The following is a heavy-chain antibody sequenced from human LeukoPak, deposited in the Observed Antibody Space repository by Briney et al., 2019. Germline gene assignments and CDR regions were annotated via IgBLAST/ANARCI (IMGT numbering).Heavy chain of an antibody. D-gene: IGHD2-2*01. Sequence: QAGGSLRLSCAASGFTFNKYWLTWVRQAPGKGLEWVANINQDDSQIYYLESVEGRFTITRDNAKNSLHLQMNSLRVEDTAVYYCLRTTLGPAGAIDYWGQGTLVAVSS. CDR2: INQDDSQI. V-gene: IGHV3-7*01. CDR1: GFTFNKYW. J-gene: IGHJ4*02. CDR3: LRTTLGPAGAIDY.